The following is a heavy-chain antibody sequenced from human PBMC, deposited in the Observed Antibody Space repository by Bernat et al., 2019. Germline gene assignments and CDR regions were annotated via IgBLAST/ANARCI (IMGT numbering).Heavy chain of an antibody. CDR2: ISRISSHI. Sequence: EMQLVESGGGLVKPGGSLRLSCTASGFTFSDFSMHWVRQAPWQGLEWLSYISRISSHIYYADSVKGRFTISRDNAKSTLYLQMNSLRADDTAVYYCAGDPADSLTRNWFDPWGQGTLVTVSS. D-gene: IGHD4-4*01. CDR1: GFTFSDFS. V-gene: IGHV3-21*05. J-gene: IGHJ5*02. CDR3: AGDPADSLTRNWFDP.